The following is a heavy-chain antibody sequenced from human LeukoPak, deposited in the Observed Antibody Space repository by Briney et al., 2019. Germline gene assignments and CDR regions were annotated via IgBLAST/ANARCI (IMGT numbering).Heavy chain of an antibody. CDR1: GGSISSSSYY. CDR3: ARDGGYGDYLFDY. CDR2: IYYSGST. Sequence: SETLSLTCTVSGGSISSSSYYWGWIRQPPGKGLEWIGSIYYSGSTYYNPSLKSRVTMSVDTSKNQFSLKLSSVTAADTAVYYCARDGGYGDYLFDYWGQGTLVTVSS. J-gene: IGHJ4*02. D-gene: IGHD4-17*01. V-gene: IGHV4-39*07.